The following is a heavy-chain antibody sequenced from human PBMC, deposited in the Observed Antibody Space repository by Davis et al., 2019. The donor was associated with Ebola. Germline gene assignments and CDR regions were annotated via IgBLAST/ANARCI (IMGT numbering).Heavy chain of an antibody. J-gene: IGHJ1*01. D-gene: IGHD2-15*01. CDR1: GFTFSSYW. CDR3: ARGQGWLQH. Sequence: GESLKISCAASGFTFSSYWMHWVRQAPGKGLEWVANIKQDGSEKYYVDSVKGRFTISRDNAKNSLYLQMNSLRAEDTAVYYCARGQGWLQHWGQGTLVTVSS. V-gene: IGHV3-7*01. CDR2: IKQDGSEK.